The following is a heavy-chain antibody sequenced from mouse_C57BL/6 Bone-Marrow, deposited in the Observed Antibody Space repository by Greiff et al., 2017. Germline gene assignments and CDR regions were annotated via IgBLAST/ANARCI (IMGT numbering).Heavy chain of an antibody. V-gene: IGHV1-5*01. J-gene: IGHJ2*01. CDR2: IYPGNSDT. Sequence: EVQLQQSGTVLARPGASVKMSCKTSGYTFTSYWMHWVKQRPGQGLEWIGAIYPGNSDTSYNQKFKGKAKLTAVTSASTAYMELSRLTNEDSAVYYCTRGTTTAVRDYWGQGTTLTVSS. CDR1: GYTFTSYW. D-gene: IGHD1-2*01. CDR3: TRGTTTAVRDY.